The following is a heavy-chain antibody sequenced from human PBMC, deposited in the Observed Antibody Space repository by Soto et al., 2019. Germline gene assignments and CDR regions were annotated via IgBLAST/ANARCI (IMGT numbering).Heavy chain of an antibody. CDR1: GFTFSGYG. CDR2: ISYDGSNK. D-gene: IGHD3-10*01. Sequence: QVQLVESGGGVVQPGRSLRLSCAASGFTFSGYGMHWVRQAPGKGLEWVAVISYDGSNKYYADSVKGRFTISRDNSKNTLYLQMNSLRAEDTAVYYCAKTTSGSGEDVWGQGTTVTVSS. J-gene: IGHJ6*02. CDR3: AKTTSGSGEDV. V-gene: IGHV3-30*18.